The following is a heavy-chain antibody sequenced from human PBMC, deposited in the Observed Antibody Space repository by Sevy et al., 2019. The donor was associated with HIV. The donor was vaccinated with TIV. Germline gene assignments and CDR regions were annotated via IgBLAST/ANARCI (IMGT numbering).Heavy chain of an antibody. D-gene: IGHD2-2*01. V-gene: IGHV3-23*01. CDR3: SKVFGIVVVPAAAGFDY. Sequence: GGSLRLSCAASGFTFSSYAMSWVRQAPGKGLEWVSAISGSGGSTYYADSVKGRFTISRDNSKNTLYLQMNSLRAEDKAVYYCSKVFGIVVVPAAAGFDYWGQGTLVTVSS. CDR1: GFTFSSYA. CDR2: ISGSGGST. J-gene: IGHJ4*02.